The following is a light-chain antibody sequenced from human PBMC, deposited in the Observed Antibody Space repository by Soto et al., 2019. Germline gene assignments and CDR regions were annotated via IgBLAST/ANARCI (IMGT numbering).Light chain of an antibody. CDR1: QGISSY. CDR3: LQLNSYPLT. CDR2: AAS. J-gene: IGKJ3*01. Sequence: IPLTQSPSSLSASLGDRVTITCRASQGISSYLAWYQQKPGKAPKLLIYAASTLQSGVPSRFSGSGSGTDFTLTISSLQPEDFATYYCLQLNSYPLTFGPGTKVDIK. V-gene: IGKV1-9*01.